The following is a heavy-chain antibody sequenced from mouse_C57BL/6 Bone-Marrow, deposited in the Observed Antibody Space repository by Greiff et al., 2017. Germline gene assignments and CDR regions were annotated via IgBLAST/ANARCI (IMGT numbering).Heavy chain of an antibody. CDR3: ARNWGPYYSKRAMDY. CDR1: GFSLTSYG. J-gene: IGHJ4*01. D-gene: IGHD2-5*01. CDR2: IWSGGST. V-gene: IGHV2-2*01. Sequence: QVQLKESGPGLVQPSQSLSITCTVSGFSLTSYGVHWVRQSPGKGLEWLGVIWSGGSTDYNAAFISRLSISKDNSKSQVFFKMNSLQADDTAIYYCARNWGPYYSKRAMDYWGQGTSVTVSS.